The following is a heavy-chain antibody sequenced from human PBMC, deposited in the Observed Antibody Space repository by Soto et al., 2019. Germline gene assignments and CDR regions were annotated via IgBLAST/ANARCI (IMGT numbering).Heavy chain of an antibody. CDR3: ARSLRNSDYN. V-gene: IGHV4-4*02. Sequence: QVQVQESGPGLVKPSGTLSLTCVVSGASISSSDWWSWVRQPPGKGLEWIGEIYPSGMTNYNPSLKSPVTISVHKSKNQISLKLTSVTAADTAVYYCARSLRNSDYNWGQVTLLTVSS. J-gene: IGHJ4*02. CDR1: GASISSSDW. D-gene: IGHD5-12*01. CDR2: IYPSGMT.